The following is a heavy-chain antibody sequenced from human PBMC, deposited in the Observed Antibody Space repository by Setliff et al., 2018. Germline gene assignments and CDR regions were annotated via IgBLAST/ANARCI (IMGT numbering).Heavy chain of an antibody. CDR2: ISAYNGNT. D-gene: IGHD6-13*01. CDR1: GYTFINYG. J-gene: IGHJ3*02. Sequence: GASVKVSCKASGYTFINYGISWVRQAPGQGLEWMGWISAYNGNTNYAQKLQGRVTITADESTSTAYMELSSLRSEDTAVYYCARSSLLSEQQSDAFDIWGQGTMVTVS. V-gene: IGHV1-18*01. CDR3: ARSSLLSEQQSDAFDI.